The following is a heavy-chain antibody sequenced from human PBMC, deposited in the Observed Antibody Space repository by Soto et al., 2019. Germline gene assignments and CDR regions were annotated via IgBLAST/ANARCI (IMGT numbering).Heavy chain of an antibody. CDR1: GGTFSIYA. J-gene: IGHJ6*02. V-gene: IGHV1-69*13. D-gene: IGHD3-9*01. CDR3: ARGGEIRYFDWLLSYYYYYGMDV. CDR2: IIPIFGTA. Sequence: ASVKVSCKASGGTFSIYAISWVLQAPGQGLEWMGGIIPIFGTANYAQKFQGRVTITADESTSTAYMELSSLRSEDTAVYYCARGGEIRYFDWLLSYYYYYGMDVWGQGTTVTVS.